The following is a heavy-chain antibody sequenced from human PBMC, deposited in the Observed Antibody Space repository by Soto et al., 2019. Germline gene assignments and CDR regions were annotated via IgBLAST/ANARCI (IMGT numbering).Heavy chain of an antibody. CDR2: LSYDGSNA. V-gene: IGHV3-30-3*01. Sequence: LSCAASGFIFSSYAMHWVRQAQGKGLEWVAALSYDGSNAYHADSVKGRFTISRDNSKNTLYLQMNSLRSEDTAVYYCAKVSSTMIAVTHGLGKDVWGQVPTGTFS. CDR1: GFIFSSYA. J-gene: IGHJ6*02. D-gene: IGHD3-22*01. CDR3: AKVSSTMIAVTHGLGKDV.